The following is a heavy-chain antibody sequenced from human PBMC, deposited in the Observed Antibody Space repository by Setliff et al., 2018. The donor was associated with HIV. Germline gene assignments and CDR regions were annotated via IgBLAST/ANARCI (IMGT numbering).Heavy chain of an antibody. J-gene: IGHJ6*03. CDR2: IDSTGST. CDR1: GGSISSSPSISSNSYY. D-gene: IGHD3-3*01. V-gene: IGHV4-39*01. CDR3: ARHERSIFGVTYSYYMDV. Sequence: SETLSLTCSVSGGSISSSPSISSNSYYWGWIRQTPGTGLEWIGSIDSTGSTYYKPSLTSRVTISVDTSKNQFSLKLSSVTAADKAVYYCARHERSIFGVTYSYYMDVWGKGTTVTVSS.